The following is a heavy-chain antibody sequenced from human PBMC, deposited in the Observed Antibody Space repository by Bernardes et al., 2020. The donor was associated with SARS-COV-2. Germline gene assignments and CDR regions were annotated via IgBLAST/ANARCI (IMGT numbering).Heavy chain of an antibody. V-gene: IGHV3-66*01. J-gene: IGHJ4*02. Sequence: GGSLRLSCAASGFGVSSNYMSWVRQAPGKGLEWVSVIYSNGNTYYADSVKGRFTTSRDSFKNTLSLQMNSLRAEDTAIYYCARDYPDPADWGQGTLVTVSS. CDR1: GFGVSSNY. CDR3: ARDYPDPAD. CDR2: IYSNGNT. D-gene: IGHD6-13*01.